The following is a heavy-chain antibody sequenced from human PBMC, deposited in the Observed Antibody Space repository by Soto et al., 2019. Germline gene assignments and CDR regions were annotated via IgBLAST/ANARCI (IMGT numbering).Heavy chain of an antibody. V-gene: IGHV4-39*01. D-gene: IGHD3-10*01. CDR2: IYYSGST. Sequence: SETLSLTCTVSGGSTSCSSYYWGWIRQPPGKGLEWIGSIYYSGSTYYNPSLKSRVTISVDTSKNQFSLKLSSVTAADTAVYYCARRGSGSYSDYWGQGTLVTVSS. CDR1: GGSTSCSSYY. J-gene: IGHJ4*02. CDR3: ARRGSGSYSDY.